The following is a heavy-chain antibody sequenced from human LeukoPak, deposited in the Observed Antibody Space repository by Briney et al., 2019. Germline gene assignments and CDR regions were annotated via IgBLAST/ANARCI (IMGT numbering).Heavy chain of an antibody. CDR1: GGSISSYY. J-gene: IGHJ6*03. CDR3: ARLPLFHYMDV. V-gene: IGHV4-59*08. Sequence: PSETLSLNCTVSGGSISSYYWSWIRQPPGKGLEWIGYIYYTGSTNYNPSLKSRVTISLDTSKNQFSLKLSSVTAADTAMYYCARLPLFHYMDVWGKGTTVTVSS. D-gene: IGHD2-21*01. CDR2: IYYTGST.